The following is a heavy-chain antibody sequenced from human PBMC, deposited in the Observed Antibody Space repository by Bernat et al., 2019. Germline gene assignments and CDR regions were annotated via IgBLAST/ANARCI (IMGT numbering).Heavy chain of an antibody. J-gene: IGHJ4*02. CDR1: GFTFSSYG. CDR3: ARGGGYCSGGSCSLSADY. Sequence: QVQLVESGGGVVQPGRSLRLSCAASGFTFSSYGMHWVRQAPGKGLEWVAVIWYDGSNKYYADSVKGRFTISRDNSKNTLYLQMNSLRAEDTAVYYCARGGGYCSGGSCSLSADYWGQGTLVTVSS. CDR2: IWYDGSNK. V-gene: IGHV3-33*01. D-gene: IGHD2-15*01.